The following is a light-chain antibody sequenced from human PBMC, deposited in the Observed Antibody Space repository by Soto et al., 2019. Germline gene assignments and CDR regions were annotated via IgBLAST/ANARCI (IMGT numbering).Light chain of an antibody. CDR3: QQYNSYS. Sequence: DIQMTQSPSTLSASVGDRVAITCRASQSITNRLAWYQLKPGKAPKLLIYHASTLESGVPSRFSGSGSGTEFTLTISSLQPDDFATYYCQQYNSYSFGQGTKVDIK. V-gene: IGKV1-5*01. J-gene: IGKJ1*01. CDR2: HAS. CDR1: QSITNR.